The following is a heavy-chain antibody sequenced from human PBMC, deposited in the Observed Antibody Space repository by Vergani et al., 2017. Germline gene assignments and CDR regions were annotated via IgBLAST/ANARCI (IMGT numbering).Heavy chain of an antibody. CDR2: ISGSGGST. J-gene: IGHJ4*02. Sequence: EVQLLESGGGLVQPGGSLRLSCAASGFTFSSYAMSWVRQAPGKGLEWVSAISGSGGSTYYADSVKGRFTISRDNSKNTLYLQMNSLRAEDTAVYYCARVWFGEFSYCDYWGQGTLVTVSS. V-gene: IGHV3-23*01. CDR3: ARVWFGEFSYCDY. D-gene: IGHD3-10*01. CDR1: GFTFSSYA.